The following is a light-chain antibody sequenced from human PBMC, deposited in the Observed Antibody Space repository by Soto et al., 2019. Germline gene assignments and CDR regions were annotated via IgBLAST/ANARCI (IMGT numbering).Light chain of an antibody. Sequence: EIVLTQSPGTLSLPPGELATLSCRASQSVTSTDLAWYQQKHGQAPRLLIYGGSSRATGIPDRFSGGGSGTDFTLTISRLEPEDFAVYFCQHYGNLPLTFGGGTKVQIK. J-gene: IGKJ4*01. V-gene: IGKV3-20*01. CDR3: QHYGNLPLT. CDR1: QSVTSTD. CDR2: GGS.